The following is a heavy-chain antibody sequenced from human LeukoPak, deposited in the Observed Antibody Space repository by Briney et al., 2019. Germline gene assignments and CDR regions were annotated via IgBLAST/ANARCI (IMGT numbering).Heavy chain of an antibody. Sequence: GGSLRLSCAASGFTLSSYSMNWVRQAPGKGLEWVSSISSSSSYIYYADSVKGRFTISRDNAKNSLYLQMNSLRAEDTAVYYCAREGWVSSSWYYYYYYMDVWGNGTTVTVSS. J-gene: IGHJ6*03. CDR2: ISSSSSYI. CDR3: AREGWVSSSWYYYYYYMDV. CDR1: GFTLSSYS. D-gene: IGHD6-13*01. V-gene: IGHV3-21*01.